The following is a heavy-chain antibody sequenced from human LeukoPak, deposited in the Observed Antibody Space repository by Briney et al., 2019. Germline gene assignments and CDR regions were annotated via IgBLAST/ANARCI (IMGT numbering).Heavy chain of an antibody. CDR2: IYYSGST. V-gene: IGHV4-59*08. Sequence: SETLSLTCTVSGGSISSYYWIWIRQPPGKGLEWIGYIYYSGSTNYNPSLKSRVTISVDTSKNQFSLKLSSVTAADTAVNYCARIVVPSAFDIWGQGTMVTVSS. J-gene: IGHJ3*02. CDR1: GGSISSYY. D-gene: IGHD3-22*01. CDR3: ARIVVPSAFDI.